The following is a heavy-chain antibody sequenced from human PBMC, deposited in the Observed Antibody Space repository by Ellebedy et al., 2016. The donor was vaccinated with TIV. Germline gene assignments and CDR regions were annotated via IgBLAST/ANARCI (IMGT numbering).Heavy chain of an antibody. CDR2: IYYSGST. CDR3: TNGRNADAFDI. D-gene: IGHD3/OR15-3a*01. Sequence: SETLSLXXTVSGGSVSSGSYYWTWIRQPPGKGLEWIGYIYYSGSTKYNPSLKSRLTISLDRSKNQFSLKLSSLTAADTAVYFCTNGRNADAFDIWGQGTMVTFSS. J-gene: IGHJ3*02. CDR1: GGSVSSGSYY. V-gene: IGHV4-61*01.